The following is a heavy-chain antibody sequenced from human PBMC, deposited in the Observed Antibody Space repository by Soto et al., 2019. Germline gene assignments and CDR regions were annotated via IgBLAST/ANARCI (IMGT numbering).Heavy chain of an antibody. D-gene: IGHD6-19*01. V-gene: IGHV1-69*13. CDR1: GGTFSSYA. Sequence: SVKVSCKASGGTFSSYAISWVRQAPGQGLEWMGGIIPIFGTANYAQKFQGRVTITADESTSTAYMELSSLRSEDTAVYYCARVIAVAGIDYYYGMDVWGQGTTVTVSS. CDR2: IIPIFGTA. CDR3: ARVIAVAGIDYYYGMDV. J-gene: IGHJ6*02.